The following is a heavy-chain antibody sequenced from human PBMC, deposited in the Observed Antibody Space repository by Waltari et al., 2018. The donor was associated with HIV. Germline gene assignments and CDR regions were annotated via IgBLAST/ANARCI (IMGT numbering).Heavy chain of an antibody. V-gene: IGHV4-39*01. CDR1: GDSIIRFSYS. J-gene: IGHJ4*02. CDR3: ARFMTAMTSFDY. Sequence: QLQLQESGPGLEKPSETLSLTSTVSGDSIIRFSYSWAWIRQPPGKGLAWIGSIYYSGTSYYNPSLKSRVTISVDTSKNQFSLKVTSVTAADTAMYYCARFMTAMTSFDYWGQGIPVTVSS. D-gene: IGHD4-17*01. CDR2: IYYSGTS.